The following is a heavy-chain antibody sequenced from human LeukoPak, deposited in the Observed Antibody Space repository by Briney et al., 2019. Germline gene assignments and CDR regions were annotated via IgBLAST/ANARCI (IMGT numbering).Heavy chain of an antibody. J-gene: IGHJ4*02. CDR2: MNPNSGNT. CDR1: GYTFTSYD. V-gene: IGHV1-8*03. D-gene: IGHD6-6*01. Sequence: APVKVSCKASGYTFTSYDINWVRQATGQGLEWMGWMNPNSGNTVYAQKFQGRVTITRNTSISTAYMELSSLRSEDTAVYYCASTRQLVARYFDYWGQGTLVTVSS. CDR3: ASTRQLVARYFDY.